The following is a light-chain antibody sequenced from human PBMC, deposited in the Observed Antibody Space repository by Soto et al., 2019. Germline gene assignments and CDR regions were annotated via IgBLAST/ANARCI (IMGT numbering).Light chain of an antibody. J-gene: IGLJ2*01. CDR1: SSDVGGYNY. Sequence: QSALTQPASVSGSPGQSITISCTGTSSDVGGYNYVSWYQQHLGKAPKLMIYDVSNRPSGVSNRFSGSKSGNTASLTISGLQAEDEADYYYSSYTSSSTVVFGGGTKLTVL. V-gene: IGLV2-14*01. CDR3: SSYTSSSTVV. CDR2: DVS.